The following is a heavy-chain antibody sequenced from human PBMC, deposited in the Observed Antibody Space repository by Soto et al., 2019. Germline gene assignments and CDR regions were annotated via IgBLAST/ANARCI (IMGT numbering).Heavy chain of an antibody. V-gene: IGHV3-23*01. CDR1: GFSFSSYA. Sequence: DVQLLESGGGLVQPGGSLRLSCAAAGFSFSSYAMTWVRQAPGKGLEWVSTVTDSGSTTYYADSVKGRFAISRDNTKNTLYLQMNSLRVEDTAIYYCAKRDYSRRYDYYLYYFDNWGQGTLVTVTS. D-gene: IGHD3-22*01. CDR2: VTDSGSTT. J-gene: IGHJ4*02. CDR3: AKRDYSRRYDYYLYYFDN.